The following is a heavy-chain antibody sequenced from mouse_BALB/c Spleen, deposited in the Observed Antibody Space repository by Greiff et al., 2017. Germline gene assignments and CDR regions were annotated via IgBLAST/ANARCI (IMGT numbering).Heavy chain of an antibody. J-gene: IGHJ1*01. CDR1: GYTFTSYY. CDR3: TRNWYFDV. V-gene: IGHV1S81*02. CDR2: INPSNGGT. Sequence: QVHVKQSGAELVKPGASVKLSCKASGYTFTSYYMYWVKQRPGQGLEWIGEINPSNGGTNFNEKFKSKATLTVDKSSSTAYMQLSSLTSEDSAVYYCTRNWYFDVWGAGTTVTVSS.